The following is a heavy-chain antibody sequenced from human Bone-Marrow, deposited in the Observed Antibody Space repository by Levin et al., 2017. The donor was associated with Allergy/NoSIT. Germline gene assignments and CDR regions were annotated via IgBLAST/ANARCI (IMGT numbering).Heavy chain of an antibody. Sequence: GESLKISCAASGFTFRTHDMHWVRQGTGKGLEWVSTIGTAGGTYYPDSVRGRFTISRENAKNSLYLQMNGLSAGDTAVYYCARYNYEYNALDIWGQGTMVTVSS. CDR3: ARYNYEYNALDI. CDR1: GFTFRTHD. D-gene: IGHD5-18*01. J-gene: IGHJ3*02. V-gene: IGHV3-13*01. CDR2: IGTAGGT.